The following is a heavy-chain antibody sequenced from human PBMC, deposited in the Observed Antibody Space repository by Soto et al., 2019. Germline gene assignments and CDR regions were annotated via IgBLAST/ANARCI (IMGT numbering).Heavy chain of an antibody. J-gene: IGHJ4*02. V-gene: IGHV3-23*01. CDR1: GFTFRNYG. D-gene: IGHD3-10*01. CDR2: IDSAGGT. Sequence: GGSLRLSCAASGFTFRNYGMNWVRQAPGKGLEWVSTIDSAGGTSYADSVKGRFTISRDNSKNTLYLHMNSLRAEDTAVYFCAKDYPRSGSPTWEFDYWGQGTLVTVSS. CDR3: AKDYPRSGSPTWEFDY.